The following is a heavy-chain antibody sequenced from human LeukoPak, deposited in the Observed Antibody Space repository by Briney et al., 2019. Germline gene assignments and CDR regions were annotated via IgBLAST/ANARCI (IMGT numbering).Heavy chain of an antibody. D-gene: IGHD3-22*01. CDR2: ISGTGDAT. V-gene: IGHV3-23*01. CDR1: GFTFSNYA. Sequence: PGGSLRLSCAASGFTFSNYALSWVRQAPGKGLEWVSAISGTGDATWYPDSVKGRFTISRDNSKNTLYLQMNSLRAEDTAVYYCAKPITMIVVASAFDIWGQGTMVTVSS. CDR3: AKPITMIVVASAFDI. J-gene: IGHJ3*02.